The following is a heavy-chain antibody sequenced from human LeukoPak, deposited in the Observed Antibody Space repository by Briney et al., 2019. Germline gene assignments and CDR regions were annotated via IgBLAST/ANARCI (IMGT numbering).Heavy chain of an antibody. D-gene: IGHD6-6*01. V-gene: IGHV1-69*05. CDR2: IIPIFGTA. J-gene: IGHJ5*02. CDR3: ARESIAAGFRWFDP. Sequence: SVKVSCKASGYTFTGYYMHWVRQAPGQGLEWMGGIIPIFGTANYAQKFQGRVTITTDESTSTAYMELSSLRSEDTAVYYCARESIAAGFRWFDPWGQGTLVTVSS. CDR1: GYTFTGYY.